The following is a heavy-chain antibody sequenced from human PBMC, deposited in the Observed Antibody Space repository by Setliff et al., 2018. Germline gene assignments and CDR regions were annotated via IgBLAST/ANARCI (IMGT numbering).Heavy chain of an antibody. J-gene: IGHJ3*02. CDR1: GYSFRFFG. CDR3: ARRPIALAGYRKGALDI. Sequence: VKVSCKASGYSFRFFGITWVRQAPGQGLEWMGWVSTYNGDTNYAQKFRGRVTMTTDISTSTAYMELRTLRSDDTAVYYCARRPIALAGYRKGALDIWGQGTVVTVS. CDR2: VSTYNGDT. D-gene: IGHD6-19*01. V-gene: IGHV1-18*01.